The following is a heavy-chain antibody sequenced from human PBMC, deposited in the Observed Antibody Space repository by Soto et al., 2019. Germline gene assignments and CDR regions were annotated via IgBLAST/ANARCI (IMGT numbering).Heavy chain of an antibody. D-gene: IGHD4-17*01. Sequence: GASVKVSCKASGYTFTSYYMHWVRQAPGQGLEWMGIINPSGGSTSYAQKFQGRVTMTRDASTSTVYMELSSLRSEATAVYYCARDQAAGDYGIMVWGQGTLVTVSS. V-gene: IGHV1-46*03. CDR2: INPSGGST. CDR3: ARDQAAGDYGIMV. J-gene: IGHJ4*02. CDR1: GYTFTSYY.